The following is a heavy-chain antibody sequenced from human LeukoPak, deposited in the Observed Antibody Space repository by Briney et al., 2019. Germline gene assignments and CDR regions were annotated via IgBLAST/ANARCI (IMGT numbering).Heavy chain of an antibody. CDR2: IYYSGST. CDR1: GGSISSSSYY. CDR3: ASRIDFDI. Sequence: PSETLSLTCTVSGGSISSSSYYWGWIRQPPGKGLEWIGSIYYSGSTYYNPSLKSRVTISVDTSKNKFSLKLSSVTAADTAVYYCASRIDFDIWGQGTMVTVSS. V-gene: IGHV4-39*07. J-gene: IGHJ3*02. D-gene: IGHD2-15*01.